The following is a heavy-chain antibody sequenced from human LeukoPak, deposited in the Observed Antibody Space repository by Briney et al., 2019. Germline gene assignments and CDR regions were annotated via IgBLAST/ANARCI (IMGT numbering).Heavy chain of an antibody. CDR2: IYHSGST. D-gene: IGHD3-22*01. CDR3: ARVLNYYDRSGYYHEGYFDY. J-gene: IGHJ4*02. CDR1: GGSISSYY. V-gene: IGHV4-59*01. Sequence: PSETLSLTCTVSGGSISSYYWSWIRQPPGKGLEWIGYIYHSGSTNYNPSLKSRVTISVDTSKNQFSLKLNSVTAAADTAVYYCARVLNYYDRSGYYHEGYFDYWGQGTLVTVSS.